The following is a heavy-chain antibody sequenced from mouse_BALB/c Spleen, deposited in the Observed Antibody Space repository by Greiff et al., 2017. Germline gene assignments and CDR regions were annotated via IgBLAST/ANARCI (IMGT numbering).Heavy chain of an antibody. CDR1: GFTFSDYY. J-gene: IGHJ4*01. CDR3: SRSSGCNLVGAMDY. CDR2: ISDGGSYT. Sequence: EVQLQESGGGLVKPGGSLKLSCAASGFTFSDYYMYWVRQTPEKRLEWVATISDGGSYTYYPDSVQGRFTISRDNAKNNLYLQMSSLKSEDTAMYYFSRSSGCNLVGAMDYWGQGTPVTVPP. D-gene: IGHD2-1*01. V-gene: IGHV5-4*02.